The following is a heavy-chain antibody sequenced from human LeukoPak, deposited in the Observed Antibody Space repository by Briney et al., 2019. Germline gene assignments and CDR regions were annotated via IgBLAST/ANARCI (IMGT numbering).Heavy chain of an antibody. Sequence: ETLSLACTVSGGSISSSSYYWGWIRQPPGKGLEWVSSISSSSSYIYYADSVKGRFTISRDNAKNSLYLQMNSLRAEDTAVYYCARDLSTSDSSGYYSYGMDVWGQGTTVTVSS. CDR3: ARDLSTSDSSGYYSYGMDV. CDR1: GGSISSSS. CDR2: ISSSSSYI. D-gene: IGHD3-22*01. V-gene: IGHV3-21*01. J-gene: IGHJ6*02.